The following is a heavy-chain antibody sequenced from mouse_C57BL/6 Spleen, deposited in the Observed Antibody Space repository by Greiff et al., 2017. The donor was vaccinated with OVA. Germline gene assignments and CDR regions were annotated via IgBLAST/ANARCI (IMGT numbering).Heavy chain of an antibody. Sequence: QVQLQQSGAELMKPGASVKLSCKATGYTFTGYWIEWVKQRPGHGLEWIGELLPGSGSTNYNEKFKGKATFTADTSSNTAYMQLSSLTTEDSAIYYCARREDYGSSFYYAMDYWGQGTSVTVSS. CDR1: GYTFTGYW. J-gene: IGHJ4*01. CDR2: LLPGSGST. D-gene: IGHD1-1*01. V-gene: IGHV1-9*01. CDR3: ARREDYGSSFYYAMDY.